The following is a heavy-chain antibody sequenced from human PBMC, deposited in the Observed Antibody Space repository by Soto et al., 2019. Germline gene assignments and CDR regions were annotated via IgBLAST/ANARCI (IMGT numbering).Heavy chain of an antibody. J-gene: IGHJ6*03. CDR3: ARDQYCSGGSCYSGYYYYSMDV. CDR2: IIPILGIA. CDR1: GGTFSSYT. V-gene: IGHV1-69*04. Sequence: SVKVSCKASGGTFSSYTISWVRQAPGQGLEWMGRIIPILGIASYAQKFQGRVTITADKSTSTAYMELSSLRSEDTAVYYCARDQYCSGGSCYSGYYYYSMDVWGKGTTVTVSS. D-gene: IGHD2-15*01.